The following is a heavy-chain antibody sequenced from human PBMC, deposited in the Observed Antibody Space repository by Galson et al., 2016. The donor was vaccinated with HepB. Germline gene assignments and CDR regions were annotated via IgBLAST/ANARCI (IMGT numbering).Heavy chain of an antibody. CDR1: GYTFTNYG. CDR3: ATDCGSSTCYLDY. J-gene: IGHJ4*02. Sequence: SVKVSCKASGYTFTNYGISWVRQAPGQGLEWMGWISVYSGNTKYIEKFQGRLSMTTDSSTSTAYMDLRGLRPDDTAIHYCATDCGSSTCYLDYWGQGTLVTVSS. D-gene: IGHD2-2*01. CDR2: ISVYSGNT. V-gene: IGHV1-18*01.